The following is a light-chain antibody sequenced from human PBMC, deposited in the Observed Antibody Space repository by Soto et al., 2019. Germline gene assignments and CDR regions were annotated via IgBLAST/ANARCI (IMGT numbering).Light chain of an antibody. CDR3: SSYTSSSTRV. V-gene: IGLV2-14*01. Sequence: QSALTQPASVSGSPGQSITISCTGTSSVVGGYNYVSWYQQHPGKAPKLMIYDGSNRPSGVSNRFSGSKSGNTASLTISGLQAEDEADYYCSSYTSSSTRVFGTGTKVTVL. J-gene: IGLJ1*01. CDR1: SSVVGGYNY. CDR2: DGS.